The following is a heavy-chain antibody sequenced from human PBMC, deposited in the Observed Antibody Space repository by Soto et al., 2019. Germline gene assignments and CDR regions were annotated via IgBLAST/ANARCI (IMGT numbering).Heavy chain of an antibody. V-gene: IGHV3-23*01. CDR2: ISGSGGST. Sequence: GGSLRLSCAASGFTFSSYAMSWVRQAPGKGLEWVSAISGSGGSTYYADSGKGRFTTDRDNSKNTLYLQMNSLRAEDTAVYYCAKLLYYDFWSGYYPYYYYGMDVWGQGTTVTVSS. CDR1: GFTFSSYA. D-gene: IGHD3-3*01. J-gene: IGHJ6*02. CDR3: AKLLYYDFWSGYYPYYYYGMDV.